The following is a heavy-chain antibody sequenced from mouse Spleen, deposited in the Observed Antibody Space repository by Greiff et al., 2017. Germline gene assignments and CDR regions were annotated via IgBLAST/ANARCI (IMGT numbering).Heavy chain of an antibody. V-gene: IGHV3-6*01. CDR3: ARGGDLNWYFDV. CDR2: ISYDGSN. CDR1: GYSITSGYY. D-gene: IGHD3-3*01. J-gene: IGHJ1*03. Sequence: EVQLQESGPGLVKPSQSLSLTCSVTGYSITSGYYWNWIRQFPGNKLEWMGSISYDGSNNYNPSLKNRISITRDTSKNQFFLKLNSVTTEDTATYYCARGGDLNWYFDVWGTGTTVTVSS.